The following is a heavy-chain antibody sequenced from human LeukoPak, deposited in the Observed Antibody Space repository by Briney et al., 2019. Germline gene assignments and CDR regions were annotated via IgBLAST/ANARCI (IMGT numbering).Heavy chain of an antibody. D-gene: IGHD5-24*01. J-gene: IGHJ4*02. V-gene: IGHV1-18*01. CDR1: GYTFTSYG. Sequence: ASVTVSCKASGYTFTSYGISWVRQAPGQGLEWMGWISAYNGNTNYAQKLQGRVTMTTDTSTSTAYMELSSLRSEDTAVYYCARGRDGYNLGYFDYWGQGTLVTVSS. CDR3: ARGRDGYNLGYFDY. CDR2: ISAYNGNT.